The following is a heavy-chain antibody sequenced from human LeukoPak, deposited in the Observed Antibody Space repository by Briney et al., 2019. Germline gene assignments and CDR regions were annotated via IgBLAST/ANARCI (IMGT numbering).Heavy chain of an antibody. Sequence: GGSLRLSCAASGFTFSDYYMSWIRQAPGKGLEWVSYISSSGSTIYYADSVKGRFTISRDNAKNSLYLQMNSLRSDDTAVYYCARDIKGYYYDSHGYYPTDLWGQGTLVTVSS. J-gene: IGHJ5*02. D-gene: IGHD3-22*01. CDR1: GFTFSDYY. CDR3: ARDIKGYYYDSHGYYPTDL. V-gene: IGHV3-11*01. CDR2: ISSSGSTI.